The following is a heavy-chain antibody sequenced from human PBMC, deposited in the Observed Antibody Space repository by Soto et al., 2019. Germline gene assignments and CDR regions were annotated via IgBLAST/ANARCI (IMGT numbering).Heavy chain of an antibody. CDR2: ISGSGGST. CDR3: APRSDIVLMVYAPPP. CDR1: GFTFSSYA. Sequence: PGGSLRLSCAASGFTFSSYAMSWVRQAPGKGLEWVSAISGSGGSTYYADSVKGRFTISRDNSKNKLYLQMNSLRAEDTAVYYCAPRSDIVLMVYAPPPWGQGTLVTVSS. V-gene: IGHV3-23*01. J-gene: IGHJ5*02. D-gene: IGHD2-8*01.